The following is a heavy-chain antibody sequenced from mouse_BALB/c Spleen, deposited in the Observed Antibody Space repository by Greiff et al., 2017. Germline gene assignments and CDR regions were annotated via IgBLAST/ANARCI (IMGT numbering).Heavy chain of an antibody. CDR1: GYTFTDYA. CDR2: ISTYYGDA. D-gene: IGHD1-1*01. Sequence: QVQLQQSGAELMRPGVSVKISCKGSGYTFTDYAMHWVKQSHAKSLEWIGVISTYYGDASYNQKFKGKATMTVDKSSSTAYMELARLTSEDSAIYYCARDYGSSYEDFDYWGQGTTLTVSS. J-gene: IGHJ2*01. CDR3: ARDYGSSYEDFDY. V-gene: IGHV1S137*01.